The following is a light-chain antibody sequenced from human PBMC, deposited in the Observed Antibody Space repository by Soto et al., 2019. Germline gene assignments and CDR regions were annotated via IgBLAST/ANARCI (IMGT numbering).Light chain of an antibody. CDR3: QQYNNWPPFT. V-gene: IGKV3-15*01. CDR1: QSVSSS. J-gene: IGKJ3*01. Sequence: EIVMTQSPATLSVSPGERVTLSCRASQSVSSSLAWYQQKPGQAPRLLIYGASTRATGIPARFSGSGSGTEFTLTISSLQSEDCAVYYCQQYNNWPPFTFGPGTKVDIK. CDR2: GAS.